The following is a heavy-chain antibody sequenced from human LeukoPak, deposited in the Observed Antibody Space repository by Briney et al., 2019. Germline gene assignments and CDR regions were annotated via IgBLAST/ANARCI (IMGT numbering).Heavy chain of an antibody. CDR2: IIPIFGTA. V-gene: IGHV1-69*13. J-gene: IGHJ6*02. CDR1: GGTFSSYA. Sequence: EASVKVSCKASGGTFSSYAISWVRQAPGQGLEWMGGIIPIFGTANYAQKFQGRVTITADESTSTAYMELSSLRSEDTAVYYCATDLGTSAYYGGDCYSSSAYYYYYGMDVWGQGTTVTVSS. CDR3: ATDLGTSAYYGGDCYSSSAYYYYYGMDV. D-gene: IGHD2-21*02.